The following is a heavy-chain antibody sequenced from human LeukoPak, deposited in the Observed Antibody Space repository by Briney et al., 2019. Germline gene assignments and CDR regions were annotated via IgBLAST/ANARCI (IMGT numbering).Heavy chain of an antibody. CDR2: ISAYNGNT. CDR1: GYTFTSYG. CDR3: ARIYYYYYMDV. V-gene: IGHV1-18*01. J-gene: IGHJ6*03. Sequence: WASVTVSCKASGYTFTSYGISWVRQAPGQGLEWIGWISAYNGNTNYAQKLQGRVTMTTDTSTSTAYMELRSLRSDDTAVYYCARIYYYYYMDVWGKGTTVTVSS.